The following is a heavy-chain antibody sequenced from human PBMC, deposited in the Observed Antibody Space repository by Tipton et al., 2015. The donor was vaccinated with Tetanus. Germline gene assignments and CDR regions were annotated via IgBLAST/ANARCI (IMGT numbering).Heavy chain of an antibody. J-gene: IGHJ6*02. D-gene: IGHD3-16*01. V-gene: IGHV4-30-4*01. CDR2: IYYSGST. Sequence: TLSLTCNVSGGSINNSAWWSWVSQPPGKGLESIGYIYYSGSTYYNPSLKSRVTISVDTSTNQFSLRLSSVTAADTAVYYCARDQGITGGGMGYYYGMYVWGQGTTVTVSS. CDR1: GGSINNSAW. CDR3: ARDQGITGGGMGYYYGMYV.